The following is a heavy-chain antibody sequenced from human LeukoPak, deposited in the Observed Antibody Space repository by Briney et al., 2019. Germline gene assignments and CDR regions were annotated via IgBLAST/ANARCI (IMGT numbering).Heavy chain of an antibody. V-gene: IGHV3-21*01. CDR1: GFTFSSYS. Sequence: GGSLRLSCAASGFTFSSYSMNWVRQAPGKELEWVSSISSSSSYIYYADSVKGRFTISRDNAKNSLYLQMNSLRAEDTAVYYCARDQGSGWLHRHFAFDIWGQGTMVTVSS. J-gene: IGHJ3*02. CDR2: ISSSSSYI. D-gene: IGHD6-19*01. CDR3: ARDQGSGWLHRHFAFDI.